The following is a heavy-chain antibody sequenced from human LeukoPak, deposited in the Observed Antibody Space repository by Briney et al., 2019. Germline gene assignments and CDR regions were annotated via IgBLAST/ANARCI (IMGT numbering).Heavy chain of an antibody. J-gene: IGHJ3*02. CDR1: GYTLTELS. Sequence: GASVKVSCKVSGYTLTELSMHWVRQAPGKGLEWMGGFDPEDGETIYARKFQGRVTMTEDTSTDTAYMELSSLRSEDTAVYYCATVSQLRYFDYDAFDIWGQGTMVTVSS. V-gene: IGHV1-24*01. D-gene: IGHD3-9*01. CDR2: FDPEDGET. CDR3: ATVSQLRYFDYDAFDI.